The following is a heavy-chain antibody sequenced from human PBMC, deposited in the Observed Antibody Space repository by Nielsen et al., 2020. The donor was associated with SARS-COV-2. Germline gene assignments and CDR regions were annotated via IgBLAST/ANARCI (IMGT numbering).Heavy chain of an antibody. Sequence: SETLSLTCTVSGGSISSGSYYWSWIRQPAGKGLEWIGRIYTSGSTNYNPSLKSRVTISVDTSKNQFSLKLSSVTAADTAVYYCARDCSCGLGSSPSYYFDYWGQGTLVTASS. CDR2: IYTSGST. CDR3: ARDCSCGLGSSPSYYFDY. D-gene: IGHD7-27*01. J-gene: IGHJ4*02. V-gene: IGHV4-61*02. CDR1: GGSISSGSYY.